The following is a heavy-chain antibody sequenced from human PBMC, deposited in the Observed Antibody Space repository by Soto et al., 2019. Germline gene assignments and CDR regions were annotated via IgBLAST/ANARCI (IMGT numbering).Heavy chain of an antibody. J-gene: IGHJ4*02. CDR2: IIPIFGTA. CDR3: ARIRDPAHVFDY. V-gene: IGHV1-69*13. CDR1: GGTFSSYA. Sequence: GASVKVSCKASGGTFSSYAISWVRQAPGQRLEWMGGIIPIFGTANYAQKFQGRVTITAEESTSTAYMELSRLRSEDTAVYYCARIRDPAHVFDYWGQGTVVTVS.